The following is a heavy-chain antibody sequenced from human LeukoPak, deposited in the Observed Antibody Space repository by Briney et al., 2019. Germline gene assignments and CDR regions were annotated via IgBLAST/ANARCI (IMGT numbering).Heavy chain of an antibody. CDR3: ARQVEVAEDSGYYYYMDV. Sequence: HGESLKISCKGSGYSFTSYWIDLVRQMPGKGLEWMGIIYPGDSDTRYRPSFQGQVTISADKSISTAYLQWSSLKASDTAMYYCARQVEVAEDSGYYYYMDVWGKGTTVTVSS. CDR2: IYPGDSDT. CDR1: GYSFTSYW. V-gene: IGHV5-51*01. D-gene: IGHD6-19*01. J-gene: IGHJ6*03.